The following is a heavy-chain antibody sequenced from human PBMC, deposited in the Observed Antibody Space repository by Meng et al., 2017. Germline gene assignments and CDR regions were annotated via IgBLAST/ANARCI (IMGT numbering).Heavy chain of an antibody. D-gene: IGHD6-6*01. CDR2: INHSGST. V-gene: IGHV4-34*01. CDR1: GGSFSGYY. Sequence: VPLQQWGAGLLKPSGTLSLPCAVYGGSFSGYYWSWIRQPPGKGLEWIGEINHSGSTNYNPSLKSRVTISVDTSKNQFSLKLSSVTAADTAVYYCARRRGGSSDWFDPWGQGTLVTVSS. J-gene: IGHJ5*02. CDR3: ARRRGGSSDWFDP.